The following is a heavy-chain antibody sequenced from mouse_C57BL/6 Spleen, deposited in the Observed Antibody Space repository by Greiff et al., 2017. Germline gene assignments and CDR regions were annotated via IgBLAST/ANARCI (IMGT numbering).Heavy chain of an antibody. D-gene: IGHD3-2*02. J-gene: IGHJ2*01. CDR1: GYAFTNYL. Sequence: QVQLKQSGAELVRPGTSVKVSCKASGYAFTNYLIEWVKQRPGQGLEWIGVINPGSGGTNYNEKFKGKATLTADNSSSTAYMQLSSLTSEDSAVXFCARGDSSGYDYWGQGTTLTVSS. V-gene: IGHV1-54*01. CDR2: INPGSGGT. CDR3: ARGDSSGYDY.